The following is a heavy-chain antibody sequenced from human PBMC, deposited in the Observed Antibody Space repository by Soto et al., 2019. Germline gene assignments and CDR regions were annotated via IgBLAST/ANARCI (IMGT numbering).Heavy chain of an antibody. V-gene: IGHV1-18*04. CDR1: GYTFTSYG. D-gene: IGHD3-9*01. Sequence: WASVKVSCKASGYTFTSYGISWVRQAPGQGLEWMGWISAYNGNTNYAQKLQGRVTMTTDTSTSTAYMELRSLRSDDTAVYYCARVGPPLRWLLYGGYYFDYWGQGTLVTVSS. CDR3: ARVGPPLRWLLYGGYYFDY. CDR2: ISAYNGNT. J-gene: IGHJ4*02.